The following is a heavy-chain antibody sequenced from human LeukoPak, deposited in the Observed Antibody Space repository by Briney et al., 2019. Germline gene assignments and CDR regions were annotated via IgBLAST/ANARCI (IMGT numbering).Heavy chain of an antibody. Sequence: GGSLRLSCGVSGFTFTDYWMGWVRQAPGKGLEGVANIEEYGNEVQYVDSVKGRFTIFRDNTKTSLYLQMNNLRVEDTAVYYCARPSFRTGSYFDHWGQGALVTVSS. CDR2: IEEYGNEV. J-gene: IGHJ4*02. CDR3: ARPSFRTGSYFDH. D-gene: IGHD3/OR15-3a*01. CDR1: GFTFTDYW. V-gene: IGHV3-7*01.